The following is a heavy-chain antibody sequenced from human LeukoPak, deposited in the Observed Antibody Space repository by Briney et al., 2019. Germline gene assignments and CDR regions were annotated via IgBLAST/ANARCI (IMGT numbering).Heavy chain of an antibody. D-gene: IGHD2/OR15-2a*01. CDR1: GFTFSTYS. J-gene: IGHJ5*02. CDR3: AILSWDGRGTFS. V-gene: IGHV3-23*01. CDR2: IRGGAENT. Sequence: GGSLRLSCAASGFTFSTYSMSWVRQAPGKGLEWVSAIRGGAENTYYADSVRGRFTISRDNYKDTLTLQMNSLRTEDTAIYYCAILSWDGRGTFSWGQGTLVTVCS.